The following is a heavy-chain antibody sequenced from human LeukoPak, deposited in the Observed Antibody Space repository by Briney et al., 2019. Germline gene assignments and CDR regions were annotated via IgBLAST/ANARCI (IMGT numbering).Heavy chain of an antibody. CDR2: INPNSGGT. J-gene: IGHJ5*02. D-gene: IGHD3-9*01. Sequence: ASVKVSCKASGYTFTGYYMHWVRQAPGQGLEWMGWINPNSGGTNYAQKFQGRVTMTRDTSISTAYMELSRLRSDDTAVYYCARGPYDILTGYPNWFDPWGQGTLATVCS. CDR3: ARGPYDILTGYPNWFDP. V-gene: IGHV1-2*02. CDR1: GYTFTGYY.